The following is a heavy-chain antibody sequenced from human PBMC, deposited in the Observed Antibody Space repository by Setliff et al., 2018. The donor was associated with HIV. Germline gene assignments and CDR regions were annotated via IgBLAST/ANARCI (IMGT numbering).Heavy chain of an antibody. V-gene: IGHV3-15*01. CDR1: GFTFKNAW. D-gene: IGHD3-10*01. Sequence: GESLKISCAASGFTFKNAWMNWVRQAPGKGLEWIGRIKSKTDGGTTDYAAPVKGRFTISRDDSKSTLYLQLTTLRTEDTGFYFCTREIRDGYPRSSNWGQGTLVTVSS. CDR2: IKSKTDGGTT. J-gene: IGHJ4*02. CDR3: TREIRDGYPRSSN.